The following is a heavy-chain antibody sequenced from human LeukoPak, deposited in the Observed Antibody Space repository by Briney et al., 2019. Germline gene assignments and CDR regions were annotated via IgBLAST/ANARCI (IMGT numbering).Heavy chain of an antibody. Sequence: PGGSLRLSCVASGFTFNSYSMNWVRQAPGKGLEWVSYIGGSNSNILYIDSVEGRFTISRDNAKNSVYLQMNSLRAEDTAVYYCAKDEWGDYYDSSGYYQIVWGQGTLVTVSS. D-gene: IGHD3-22*01. CDR3: AKDEWGDYYDSSGYYQIV. V-gene: IGHV3-48*01. CDR1: GFTFNSYS. CDR2: IGGSNSNI. J-gene: IGHJ4*02.